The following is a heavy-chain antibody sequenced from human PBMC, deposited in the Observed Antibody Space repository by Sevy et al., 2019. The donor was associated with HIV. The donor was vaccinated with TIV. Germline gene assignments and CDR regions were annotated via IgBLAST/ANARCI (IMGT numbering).Heavy chain of an antibody. D-gene: IGHD3-22*01. Sequence: GSLRLSCAVSGFTFNTYNMNWVRQAPGKGLEWVSYISYTSTTIYYADSVRGRFTISRDNAKNTLYLQMNSLRDEDTAVYYCASSDATSRFGYYYFAMDFWGQWTSVTVSS. J-gene: IGHJ6*02. CDR3: ASSDATSRFGYYYFAMDF. V-gene: IGHV3-48*02. CDR1: GFTFNTYN. CDR2: ISYTSTTI.